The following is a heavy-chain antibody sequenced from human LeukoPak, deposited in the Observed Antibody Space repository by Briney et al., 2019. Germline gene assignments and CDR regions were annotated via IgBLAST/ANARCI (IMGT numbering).Heavy chain of an antibody. J-gene: IGHJ4*02. V-gene: IGHV3-21*01. Sequence: TGGSLRLSCAASGFTFSTYTINWVRQAPGKGPEWVSSISGGSSYIYYADSVKGRFTISRDNSKNTLYLQMNSLRAEDTAVYYCARAQGGYCSSTSCPQSDYWGQGTLVTVSS. CDR1: GFTFSTYT. CDR3: ARAQGGYCSSTSCPQSDY. D-gene: IGHD2-2*03. CDR2: ISGGSSYI.